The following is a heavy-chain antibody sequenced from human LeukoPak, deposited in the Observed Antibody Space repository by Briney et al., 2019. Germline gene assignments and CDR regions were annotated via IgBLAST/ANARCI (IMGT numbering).Heavy chain of an antibody. CDR3: ARALVAGVTLNALDI. V-gene: IGHV3-74*01. J-gene: IGHJ3*02. CDR2: IQYDGSTT. CDR1: GFSFSSYW. Sequence: GGSLRLSCAASGFSFSSYWMHWVRQVPGKGLVWVARIQYDGSTTNYADSVKGRFTISRDNAKKTLYVQMNSLRAEDTAVYYCARALVAGVTLNALDIRGQGTMVTVSS. D-gene: IGHD2-15*01.